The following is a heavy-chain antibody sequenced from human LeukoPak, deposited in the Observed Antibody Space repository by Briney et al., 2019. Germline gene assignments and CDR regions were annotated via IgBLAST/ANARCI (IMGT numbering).Heavy chain of an antibody. D-gene: IGHD4-23*01. V-gene: IGHV3-21*01. CDR3: AGEAAYGGNSRGAFDI. J-gene: IGHJ3*02. CDR1: GFTFSSYG. Sequence: GGSLRLSCAASGFTFSSYGMNWVRQAPGKGLEWVSSISSSSSYIYYADSVKGRFTISRDNAKNSLYLQMNSLRAEDTAVYYCAGEAAYGGNSRGAFDIWGQGTMVTVSS. CDR2: ISSSSSYI.